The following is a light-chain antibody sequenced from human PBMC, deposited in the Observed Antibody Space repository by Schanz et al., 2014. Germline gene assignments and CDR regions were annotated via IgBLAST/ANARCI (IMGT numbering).Light chain of an antibody. CDR2: ANS. CDR1: SSNIGAGYD. Sequence: QSVLTQPPSMSGAPGQRVTISCTGSSSNIGAGYDVHWYQQLPGTAPKLLIYANSNRPSGVPDRFSGSKSGASASLAITGLQAEDEADYYCQSYDSSLSGWVFGGGTKVTVL. J-gene: IGLJ3*02. CDR3: QSYDSSLSGWV. V-gene: IGLV1-40*01.